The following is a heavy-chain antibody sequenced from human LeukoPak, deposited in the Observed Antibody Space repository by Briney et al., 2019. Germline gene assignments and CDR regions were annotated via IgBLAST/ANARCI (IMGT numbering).Heavy chain of an antibody. V-gene: IGHV3-30-3*01. Sequence: PGGSLRLSCAASGFTFSSYAMHWVRQAPGKGLEWVAVISYDGSNKYYADSVKGRFTIFRDNSKNTLYLQMNSLRAEDTAVYYCARGIAAFDYWGQGTLVTVSS. CDR1: GFTFSSYA. CDR2: ISYDGSNK. CDR3: ARGIAAFDY. J-gene: IGHJ4*02. D-gene: IGHD6-6*01.